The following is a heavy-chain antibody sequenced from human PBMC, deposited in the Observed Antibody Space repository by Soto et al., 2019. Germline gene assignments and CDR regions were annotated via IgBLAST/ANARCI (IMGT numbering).Heavy chain of an antibody. V-gene: IGHV3-66*01. Sequence: GSLRLSCAASGFTVSSNYMSWVRQAPGKGLEWVSVIKNGGSTYYADSVKGRFTITRDNSKNTLYLQMNSLRAEDTAVYYCARDRIPTGMDVWGQGTTVTVSS. CDR3: ARDRIPTGMDV. CDR1: GFTVSSNY. CDR2: IKNGGST. J-gene: IGHJ6*02.